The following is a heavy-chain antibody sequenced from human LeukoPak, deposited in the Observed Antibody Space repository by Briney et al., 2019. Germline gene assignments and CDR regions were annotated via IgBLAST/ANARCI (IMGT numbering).Heavy chain of an antibody. CDR1: GFTFSSHA. CDR2: ISGRGGST. J-gene: IGHJ4*02. V-gene: IGHV3-23*01. CDR3: AKDPYSNPLNFDY. D-gene: IGHD4-11*01. Sequence: GGSLRLSCAASGFTFSSHAMGWVRQAPGKGLEWVSAISGRGGSTYYADSVKGRFTISRDNSENTLYLQRNSLRAEDTAIYYCAKDPYSNPLNFDYWGQGTLVTVSS.